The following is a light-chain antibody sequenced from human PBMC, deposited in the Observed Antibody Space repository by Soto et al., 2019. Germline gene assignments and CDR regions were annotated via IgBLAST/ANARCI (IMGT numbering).Light chain of an antibody. CDR1: QSVSSY. V-gene: IGKV3D-15*01. CDR3: QQYNNWPLT. Sequence: EVVLTQSPDTLSLSPGERATLSCRASQSVSSYLAWYQQKPGQAPRLLIYDASNRATGIPARFSGSGSGTEFTLTISSLQSEDFAVYYCQQYNNWPLTFGGGTKVDIK. J-gene: IGKJ4*01. CDR2: DAS.